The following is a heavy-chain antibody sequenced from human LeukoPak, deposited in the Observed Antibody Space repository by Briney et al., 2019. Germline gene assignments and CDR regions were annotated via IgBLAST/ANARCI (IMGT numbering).Heavy chain of an antibody. V-gene: IGHV1-24*01. D-gene: IGHD2-15*01. CDR1: GNTLTDLS. Sequence: ASVKVSCKVSGNTLTDLSIHWVRQAPERGLDWMGGFDPEDAEVIYAEKFQDRVTMTEDPSTDTAYLELSSLRSEDTAVYYCAAEGQWSLVHYFNSWGQGTLVTVSS. J-gene: IGHJ4*02. CDR3: AAEGQWSLVHYFNS. CDR2: FDPEDAEV.